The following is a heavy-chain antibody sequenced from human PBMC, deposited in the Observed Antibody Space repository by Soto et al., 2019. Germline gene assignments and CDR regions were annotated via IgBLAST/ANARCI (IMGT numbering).Heavy chain of an antibody. CDR2: ISPGKGNT. J-gene: IGHJ3*02. Sequence: ASVKVSCKASGYTFTTYSMHWVRQAPGQSLEWMGWISPGKGNTKYSQKFQGRVTISRDTSASTAYMELSSLTSEDTAVYYCARDLKAAAGNWDAFDIWRQGTMVTVSS. CDR3: ARDLKAAAGNWDAFDI. D-gene: IGHD6-13*01. V-gene: IGHV1-3*01. CDR1: GYTFTTYS.